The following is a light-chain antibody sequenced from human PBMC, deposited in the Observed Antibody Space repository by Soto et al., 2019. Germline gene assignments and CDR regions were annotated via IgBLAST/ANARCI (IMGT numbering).Light chain of an antibody. CDR1: NSDIGAYDY. Sequence: QSALTQPASVSGSPGQSITISCSGTNSDIGAYDYVSWYQQHPGKAPKLMIYEVSKRPSGVPDRFSGSKSGNTASLTISGLQAEDEADYYCCSYAGSYTWVFGGGTKLTVL. V-gene: IGLV2-11*01. J-gene: IGLJ3*02. CDR2: EVS. CDR3: CSYAGSYTWV.